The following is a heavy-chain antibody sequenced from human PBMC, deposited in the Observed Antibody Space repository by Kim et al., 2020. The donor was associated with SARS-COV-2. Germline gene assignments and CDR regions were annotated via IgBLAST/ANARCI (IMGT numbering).Heavy chain of an antibody. CDR3: AGGPIVVVPAAQYAPFDY. CDR1: GGSFSGYY. Sequence: SETLSLTCAVYGGSFSGYYWSWIRQPPGKGLEWVGEINHSGSTNYNPSLKSRVTISVDTSKNQFSLKLSSVTAADTAVDYYAGGPIVVVPAAQYAPFDY. CDR2: INHSGST. V-gene: IGHV4-34*01. D-gene: IGHD2-2*01. J-gene: IGHJ4*01.